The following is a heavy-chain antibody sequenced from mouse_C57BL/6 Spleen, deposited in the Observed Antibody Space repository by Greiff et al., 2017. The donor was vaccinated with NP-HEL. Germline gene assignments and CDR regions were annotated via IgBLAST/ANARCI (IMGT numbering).Heavy chain of an antibody. V-gene: IGHV2-3*01. CDR1: GFSLTSSG. D-gene: IGHD2-2*01. Sequence: VKVVESGPGLVAPSQSLSITCTVSGFSLTSSGVSWVRQPPGKGLEWLGVIWGDGSTHYHSAPISRLSISKDNSKSQVFLKLNSLQTDDTATYYCAKAVGYPAYWGQGTLVTVSA. J-gene: IGHJ3*01. CDR3: AKAVGYPAY. CDR2: IWGDGST.